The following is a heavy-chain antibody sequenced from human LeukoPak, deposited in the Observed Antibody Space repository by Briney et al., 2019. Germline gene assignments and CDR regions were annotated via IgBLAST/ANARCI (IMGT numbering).Heavy chain of an antibody. CDR1: GASISDSSYY. D-gene: IGHD3-9*01. J-gene: IGHJ3*01. V-gene: IGHV4-39*01. CDR2: MHYGGSS. CDR3: ARHSKRYDILTGYRPDAFNV. Sequence: PSETLSLTCTVSGASISDSSYYWGWIRQPPGKGLEWIGSMHYGGSSDYNPSLKSRVTISVDTSKNQFSLKLTSVTAADTAVYYCARHSKRYDILTGYRPDAFNVWGQGSMVTVSS.